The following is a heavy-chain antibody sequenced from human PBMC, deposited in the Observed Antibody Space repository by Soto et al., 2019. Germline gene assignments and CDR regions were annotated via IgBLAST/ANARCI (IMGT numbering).Heavy chain of an antibody. D-gene: IGHD1-26*01. Sequence: QVRLQESGPGLVKPSQTLSQTCTVSGASITSGHYYWTWIRQLPGKGLEWIGSFYNSETTHYNPSLTSRLTISIDTSANQFSLKLSSVTAADTAIYYCALALGPTTGLDYWGQGTLITVSA. V-gene: IGHV4-31*04. CDR1: GASITSGHYY. CDR2: FYNSETT. CDR3: ALALGPTTGLDY. J-gene: IGHJ4*02.